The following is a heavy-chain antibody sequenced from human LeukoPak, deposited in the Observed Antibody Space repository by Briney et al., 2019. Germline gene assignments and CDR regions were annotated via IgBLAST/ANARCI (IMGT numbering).Heavy chain of an antibody. V-gene: IGHV3-23*01. CDR1: GLTFRNYA. D-gene: IGHD3-10*01. CDR3: ATVSYGSGSYYNI. Sequence: GGSLRLSCIASGLTFRNYAMSWVRQASAKGLEWVAGMDQGGGFIQYADSVKGRFTISRDNSKNTLHLQMSSLRAEDTAVYYCATVSYGSGSYYNIWGQGTLVTVSS. CDR2: MDQGGGFI. J-gene: IGHJ4*02.